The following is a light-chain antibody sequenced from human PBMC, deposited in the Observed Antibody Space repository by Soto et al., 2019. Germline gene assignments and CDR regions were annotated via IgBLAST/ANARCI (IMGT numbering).Light chain of an antibody. CDR2: AAS. CDR1: QGISSY. CDR3: QQYYSYPRT. Sequence: IGITQSPSSLSASTGDRVTITCRASQGISSYLAWYQQKPGKAPKLLIYAASTLQSGVPSRFSGSGSGTDFTLTISCLQSEDFATYYCQQYYSYPRTFGQGTKVDIK. V-gene: IGKV1-8*01. J-gene: IGKJ1*01.